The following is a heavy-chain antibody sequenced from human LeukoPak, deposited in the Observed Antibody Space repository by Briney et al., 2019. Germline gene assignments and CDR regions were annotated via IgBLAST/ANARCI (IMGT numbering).Heavy chain of an antibody. D-gene: IGHD3-22*01. CDR3: AISSGYYSPFDY. CDR2: ISGSGGST. Sequence: PGGSLRLSCTVSGFTVSSNSMSWVRQAPGKGLEWVSAISGSGGSTYYADSVKGRFTISRDNSKNTLYLQMNSLRAEDTAVYYCAISSGYYSPFDYWGQGTLVTVSS. J-gene: IGHJ4*02. V-gene: IGHV3-23*01. CDR1: GFTVSSNS.